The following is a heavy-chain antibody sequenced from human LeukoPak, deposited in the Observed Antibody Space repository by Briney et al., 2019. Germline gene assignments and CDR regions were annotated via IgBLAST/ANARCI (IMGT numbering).Heavy chain of an antibody. CDR1: GFTFTSSA. Sequence: GGSLRLSCAASGFTFTSSAMHWFRQASGKGLEWVSSISGSAGTTYYADPVKGRFTISRDNAKNTLFLQMNSLRAEDTAVYYCAKSQASLLQYYGSSNYLDPWGQGTLVTVSS. CDR3: AKSQASLLQYYGSSNYLDP. D-gene: IGHD3-22*01. J-gene: IGHJ5*02. V-gene: IGHV3-23*01. CDR2: ISGSAGTT.